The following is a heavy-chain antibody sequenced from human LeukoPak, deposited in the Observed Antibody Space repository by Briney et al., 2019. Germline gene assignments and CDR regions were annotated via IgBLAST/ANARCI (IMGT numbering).Heavy chain of an antibody. J-gene: IGHJ4*02. V-gene: IGHV4-31*03. CDR1: GGSISSGGYY. CDR2: IYYSGST. D-gene: IGHD3-22*01. CDR3: ARRQVVDYDSTGYYV. Sequence: SETLSLTCTVSGGSISSGGYYWSWIRQHPGKGLEWIGYIYYSGSTYYNPSLKSRVTISVDTSKNQFSLKLRSMRAAATAVYYCARRQVVDYDSTGYYVWGQGTLVTVSS.